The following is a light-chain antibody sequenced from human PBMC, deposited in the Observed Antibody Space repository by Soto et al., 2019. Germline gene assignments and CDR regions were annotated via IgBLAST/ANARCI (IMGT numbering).Light chain of an antibody. V-gene: IGKV1-33*01. CDR3: HQYHNLPYT. CDR2: DAS. CDR1: QDISNN. Sequence: DIQMTQSPSSLSASVGDRVIITCQASQDISNNLDWFQQKPGKAPKLLIYDASNLETGVPSRFSGSGSGTDFTFTISSLQPEDFASYFCHQYHNLPYTFGQGTKLEIK. J-gene: IGKJ2*01.